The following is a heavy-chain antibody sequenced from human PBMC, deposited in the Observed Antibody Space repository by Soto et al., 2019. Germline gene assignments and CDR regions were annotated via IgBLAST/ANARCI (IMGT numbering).Heavy chain of an antibody. CDR3: ARGRCSSTSCYTRIPWFDP. D-gene: IGHD2-2*02. J-gene: IGHJ5*02. V-gene: IGHV4-30-2*01. CDR1: GGSISSGGYS. CDR2: IYHSGST. Sequence: SETLSLTCAVSGGSISSGGYSWSWIRQPPGKGLEWIGYIYHSGSTYYNPSLKSRVTISVDRSKNQFSLKLSSVTAADTAVYYCARGRCSSTSCYTRIPWFDPWGQGTLVTVSS.